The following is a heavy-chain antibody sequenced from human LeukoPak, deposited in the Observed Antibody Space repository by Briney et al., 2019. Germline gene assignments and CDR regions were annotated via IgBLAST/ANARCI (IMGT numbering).Heavy chain of an antibody. CDR1: GGSISSGDYY. CDR3: ARAGDIVVVPALNWFDP. Sequence: SETLSLTCTVSGGSISSGDYYWSWIRQPPGKGLEWIGYIYYSGSTYYNPSLKSRVTISVDTSKNQFSLKLSSVTAADKAVYYCARAGDIVVVPALNWFDPWGQGTLVTVSS. D-gene: IGHD2-2*01. V-gene: IGHV4-30-4*08. CDR2: IYYSGST. J-gene: IGHJ5*02.